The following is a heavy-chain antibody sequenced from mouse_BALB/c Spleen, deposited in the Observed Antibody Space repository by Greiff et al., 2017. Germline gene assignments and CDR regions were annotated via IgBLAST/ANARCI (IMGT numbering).Heavy chain of an antibody. D-gene: IGHD2-4*01. CDR2: IDPSDSYT. J-gene: IGHJ2*01. Sequence: VQLQQPGAELVKPGASVKLSCKASGYTFTSYWVHWVKQRPGQGLEWIGEIDPSDSYTNYNQKFKGKATLTVDKSASTAYMQLSSLTSEDSAVYYCATYYDYDGFDYWGQGTTLTVSS. CDR1: GYTFTSYW. CDR3: ATYYDYDGFDY. V-gene: IGHV1-69*02.